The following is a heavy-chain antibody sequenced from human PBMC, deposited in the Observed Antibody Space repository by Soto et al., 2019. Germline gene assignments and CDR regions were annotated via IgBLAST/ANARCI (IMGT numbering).Heavy chain of an antibody. Sequence: EVQLVESGGGVVRPGGSLRLSCAASGFIFDDYGMSWVRQVPWNGLEWVSGLNWNGDSTGYADSVKGRFTISRDNAKNSLYLQMNSLRAEDTALYYCARSPYSGSYLSFDYWGQGTLVTVSS. J-gene: IGHJ4*02. V-gene: IGHV3-20*04. CDR1: GFIFDDYG. D-gene: IGHD1-26*01. CDR3: ARSPYSGSYLSFDY. CDR2: LNWNGDST.